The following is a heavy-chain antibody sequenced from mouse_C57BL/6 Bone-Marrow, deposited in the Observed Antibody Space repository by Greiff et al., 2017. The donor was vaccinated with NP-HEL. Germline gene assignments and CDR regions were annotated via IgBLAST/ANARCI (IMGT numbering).Heavy chain of an antibody. CDR1: GFNIKDYY. V-gene: IGHV14-1*01. Sequence: VQLQQSGAELVRPGASVKLSCTASGFNIKDYYMHWVKQRPEQGLEWIGRIDPEDGDTEYAPKFQGKATMTADTSSNTASLQLSSLTSEATAVYYCTPEVKWDYWYFGVWGTGTTVTVSS. J-gene: IGHJ1*03. CDR3: TPEVKWDYWYFGV. D-gene: IGHD4-1*01. CDR2: IDPEDGDT.